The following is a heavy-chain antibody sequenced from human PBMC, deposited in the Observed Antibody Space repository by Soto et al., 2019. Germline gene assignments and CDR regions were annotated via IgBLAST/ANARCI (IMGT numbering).Heavy chain of an antibody. CDR1: GGTSTIYT. Sequence: QVQLVQSGAEVKKPGASLRVSCETSGGTSTIYTITWVRQAPGQGLQWMGRIVPTLRITNYAQEFQGRLTITADSSTSTAHIELTSLTSEDTAVYYCATDKYGAGRVGVQFWGQGTLVTVSS. D-gene: IGHD1-26*01. CDR2: IVPTLRIT. CDR3: ATDKYGAGRVGVQF. V-gene: IGHV1-69*08. J-gene: IGHJ4*02.